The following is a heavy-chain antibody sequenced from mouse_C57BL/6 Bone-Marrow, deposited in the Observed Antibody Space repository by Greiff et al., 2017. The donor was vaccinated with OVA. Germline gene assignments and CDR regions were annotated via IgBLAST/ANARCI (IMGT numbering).Heavy chain of an antibody. D-gene: IGHD2-4*01. CDR2: ISYDGSN. CDR3: ARGNGIESDYEAWFAY. V-gene: IGHV3-6*01. CDR1: GYSITSGYY. Sequence: EVQLQQSGPGLVKPSQSLSLTCSVTGYSITSGYYWNWIRQFPGNKLEWMGYISYDGSNNYNPSLKNRISITRDTSKNQFFLKLNSVTTEDTATYYCARGNGIESDYEAWFAYWGQGTLVTVSA. J-gene: IGHJ3*01.